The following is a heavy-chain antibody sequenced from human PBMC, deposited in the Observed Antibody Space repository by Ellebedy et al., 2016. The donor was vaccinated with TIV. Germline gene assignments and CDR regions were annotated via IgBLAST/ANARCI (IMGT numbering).Heavy chain of an antibody. CDR3: VRGIAYGSD. CDR1: GASISPYD. CDR2: IYKSGST. V-gene: IGHV4-59*01. J-gene: IGHJ4*02. D-gene: IGHD2-21*01. Sequence: MPGGSLRLSCTVSGASISPYDWSWIRQPPGKGLEWIGHIYKSGSTKYNPSLKSRVTISLDTSKNHFSLNLSSVTAADTARYYCVRGIAYGSDWGQGTLSPSPQ.